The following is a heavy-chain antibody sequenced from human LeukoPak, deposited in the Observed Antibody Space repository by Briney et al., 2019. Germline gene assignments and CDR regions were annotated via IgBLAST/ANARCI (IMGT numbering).Heavy chain of an antibody. D-gene: IGHD3-9*01. CDR3: ARDIYDILTGYSGLGP. CDR2: INPKSGGT. J-gene: IGHJ5*02. CDR1: GYTFTGYS. V-gene: IGHV1-2*02. Sequence: ASVKVSCKPSGYTFTGYSIHWVRQAPGRGLEWMGWINPKSGGTNYAQKFQGRVTMTRDTSISTAYMELSRLRSDDTAVYYCARDIYDILTGYSGLGPWGQGTLVTVSS.